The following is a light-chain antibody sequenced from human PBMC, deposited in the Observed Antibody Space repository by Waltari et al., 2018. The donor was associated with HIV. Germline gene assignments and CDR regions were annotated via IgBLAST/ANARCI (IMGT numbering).Light chain of an antibody. CDR1: ALPKQY. V-gene: IGLV3-25*03. CDR3: QSADSSDTYSWV. Sequence: SYALTQPPSVSVSPGQTARIPCSGDALPKQYAYWYQQKPGQAPVLVLYKDSERPSGIPERFSGSSSGTTVTLTISGVQAEDEADYYCQSADSSDTYSWVFGGGTKLTVL. J-gene: IGLJ3*02. CDR2: KDS.